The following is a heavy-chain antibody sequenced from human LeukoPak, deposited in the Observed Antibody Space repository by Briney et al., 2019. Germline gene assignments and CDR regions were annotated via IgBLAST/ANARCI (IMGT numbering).Heavy chain of an antibody. CDR1: GGSISSSSDY. J-gene: IGHJ4*02. Sequence: KPSETLSLTCTVSGGSISSSSDYWGWIRQPPGKGLDWIGSFLYSGNTYYNPSLRSRVTISVDTSKNQFSLEVTSVTAADTAVYYCATHPPYNPFGSWGQGTLVTVSS. CDR3: ATHPPYNPFGS. D-gene: IGHD1-1*01. CDR2: FLYSGNT. V-gene: IGHV4-39*01.